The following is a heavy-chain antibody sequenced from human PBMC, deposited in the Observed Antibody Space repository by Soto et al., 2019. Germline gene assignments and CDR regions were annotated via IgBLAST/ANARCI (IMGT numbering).Heavy chain of an antibody. CDR1: GFIFRNYG. Sequence: GGSLRLSCAASGFIFRNYGMHWVRQAPGKGLEWVAVIWYDGYNKDYADSVKGRFTISRDNSKNTVYLEMNSLRAEDTAMYYCARDRGYYGSGSYLDHWGQGTVVTVSS. CDR3: ARDRGYYGSGSYLDH. D-gene: IGHD3-10*01. CDR2: IWYDGYNK. J-gene: IGHJ4*02. V-gene: IGHV3-33*01.